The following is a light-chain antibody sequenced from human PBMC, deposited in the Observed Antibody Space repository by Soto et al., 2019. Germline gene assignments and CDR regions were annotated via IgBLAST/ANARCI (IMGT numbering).Light chain of an antibody. V-gene: IGKV2-24*01. CDR3: MQAIQSPWT. J-gene: IGKJ1*01. CDR1: XSLVHSDGYTY. Sequence: VMTPTPLSSPVTLEQAASLSCRSSXSLVHSDGYTYLSWLLQRPGQSPRLLIYMISNRFSGVPDRFSGSGAGTDLTLKISRVEPEDVGIYYCMQAIQSPWTFGQGTKVDIK. CDR2: MIS.